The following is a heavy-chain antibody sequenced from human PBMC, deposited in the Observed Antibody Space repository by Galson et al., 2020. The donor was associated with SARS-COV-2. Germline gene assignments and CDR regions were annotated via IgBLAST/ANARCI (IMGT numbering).Heavy chain of an antibody. CDR3: ASGGGGVAVTGTGGWFDP. CDR2: IHYSGST. CDR1: GGSISSYY. V-gene: IGHV4-59*01. D-gene: IGHD6-19*01. Sequence: SETLSLTCSVSGGSISSYYWSWIRQSPGKGLEWIGFIHYSGSTNYNPSLKSRVAMSVDTSKNQFSLKLSSVTTADTAVYYCASGGGGVAVTGTGGWFDPWGQGTLVTVSS. J-gene: IGHJ5*02.